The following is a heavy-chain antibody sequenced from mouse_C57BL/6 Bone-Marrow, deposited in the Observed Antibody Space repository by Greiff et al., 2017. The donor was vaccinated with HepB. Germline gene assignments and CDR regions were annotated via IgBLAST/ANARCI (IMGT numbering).Heavy chain of an antibody. Sequence: QVQLQQPGAELVKPGASVKVSCKASGYTFTSYWMHWVKQRPGQGLEWIGRIHPSDSDTNYNQKFKGKDTLTVDNSSSTAYMQLSSLTSEDSAVYYCAVKRIFSIRYFDVWGTGTTVTVSS. CDR1: GYTFTSYW. D-gene: IGHD2-4*01. V-gene: IGHV1-74*01. J-gene: IGHJ1*03. CDR2: IHPSDSDT. CDR3: AVKRIFSIRYFDV.